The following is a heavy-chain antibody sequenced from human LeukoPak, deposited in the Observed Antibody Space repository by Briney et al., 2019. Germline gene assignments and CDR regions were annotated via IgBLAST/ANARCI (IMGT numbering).Heavy chain of an antibody. CDR3: ARASKGGHGYNPPPGY. D-gene: IGHD5-24*01. CDR1: GGTFGIHA. CDR2: ILPIFGAP. Sequence: ASVKVSCKTSGGTFGIHAFSWVRQAPGHGLEWMGGILPIFGAPNYAQKFQGRVTITADEATNTVYMELTRLRSEDTAVYYCARASKGGHGYNPPPGYWGQGTLVTVSS. V-gene: IGHV1-69*01. J-gene: IGHJ4*02.